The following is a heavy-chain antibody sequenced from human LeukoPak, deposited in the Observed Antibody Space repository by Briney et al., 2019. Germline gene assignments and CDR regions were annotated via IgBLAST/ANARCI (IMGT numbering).Heavy chain of an antibody. V-gene: IGHV4-61*02. CDR3: ARGVEYSSSADAFDI. CDR2: IYTSGST. J-gene: IGHJ3*02. Sequence: PSETLSLTCTVSGGSISSGSYYWSWIRQPAGKGLGWIGRIYTSGSTNYNPSLKSRVTISVDTSKNQFSLKLSSVTAADTAVYYCARGVEYSSSADAFDIWGQGIMVTVSS. D-gene: IGHD6-6*01. CDR1: GGSISSGSYY.